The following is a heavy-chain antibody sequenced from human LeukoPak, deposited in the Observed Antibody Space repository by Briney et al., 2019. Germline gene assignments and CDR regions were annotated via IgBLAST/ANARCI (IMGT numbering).Heavy chain of an antibody. D-gene: IGHD3-3*01. CDR2: INPNSGGT. V-gene: IGHV1-2*02. Sequence: ASVKVSCKASGYTFTGYYMHWVRPAPGQELGWMGWINPNSGGTNYAQKFQGRVTMTRDTSISTAYMELSRLRSDDTAVYYCARERNPITIFGRGGWFDPWGQGTLVTVSS. CDR1: GYTFTGYY. J-gene: IGHJ5*02. CDR3: ARERNPITIFGRGGWFDP.